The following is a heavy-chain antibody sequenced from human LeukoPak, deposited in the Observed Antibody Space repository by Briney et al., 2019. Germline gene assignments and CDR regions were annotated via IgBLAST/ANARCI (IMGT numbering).Heavy chain of an antibody. CDR2: IYYSGST. D-gene: IGHD3-9*01. V-gene: IGHV4-39*06. CDR1: GGSISSSSYY. CDR3: ASLSHGTWKITIPLSTPIRPHYYYMDV. J-gene: IGHJ6*03. Sequence: SETLSLTCTVSGGSISSSSYYWGWIRQPPGKGLEWIGSIYYSGSTYCNPSLKSRVTISVDTSKNQFPLKLSSVTAADTAVYYCASLSHGTWKITIPLSTPIRPHYYYMDVWGKGTTVTVSS.